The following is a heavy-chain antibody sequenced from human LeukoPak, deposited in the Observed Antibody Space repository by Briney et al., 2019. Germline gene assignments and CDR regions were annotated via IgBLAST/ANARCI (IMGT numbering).Heavy chain of an antibody. Sequence: GGSLRLSRAASGFTFSSYAMHWVRQAPGKGLEWVAVISYDGSNKYYADSVKGRFTISRDNSKNTLYLQMNSLRAEGTAVYYCARDRDSSGYLDYWGQGTLVTVSS. V-gene: IGHV3-30*04. J-gene: IGHJ4*02. CDR1: GFTFSSYA. CDR3: ARDRDSSGYLDY. CDR2: ISYDGSNK. D-gene: IGHD3-22*01.